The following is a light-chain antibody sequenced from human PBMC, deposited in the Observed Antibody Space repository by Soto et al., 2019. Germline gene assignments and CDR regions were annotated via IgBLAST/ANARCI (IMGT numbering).Light chain of an antibody. CDR1: SSEVGSYNL. CDR2: EVS. V-gene: IGLV2-23*02. CDR3: CSYAGSPLV. J-gene: IGLJ1*01. Sequence: QSALTQPASVSGFPGQSITISCTGTSSEVGSYNLVSWYQQHPGKAPKLMIYEVSKRPSGVSNRFSGSKSGNTASLTISGLQAEDEADYYCCSYAGSPLVFGTGTKVTVL.